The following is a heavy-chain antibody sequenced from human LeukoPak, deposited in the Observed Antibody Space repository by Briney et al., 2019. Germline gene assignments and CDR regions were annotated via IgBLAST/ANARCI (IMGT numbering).Heavy chain of an antibody. CDR1: GFTVSNAW. V-gene: IGHV3-15*01. CDR2: IKSKIDGSTK. J-gene: IGHJ4*02. CDR3: TTAVDLYDSSCYYPDYYFDF. Sequence: GGSLRLSCVAYGFTVSNAWMSWVRQAPGKGLEWVGRIKSKIDGSTKDYAGSVKGRFTISRDDSKNTLYLQMNSLKAEDTAVYYCTTAVDLYDSSCYYPDYYFDFWGQGTLVTVSS. D-gene: IGHD3-22*01.